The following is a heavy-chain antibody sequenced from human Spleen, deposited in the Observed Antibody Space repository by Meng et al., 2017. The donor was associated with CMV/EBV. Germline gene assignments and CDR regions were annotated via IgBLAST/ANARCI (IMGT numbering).Heavy chain of an antibody. CDR3: ARAGYCSSTSCYPWGMDV. CDR2: ISTYNGDT. J-gene: IGHJ6*02. D-gene: IGHD2-2*01. Sequence: ASVKVSCKASGYTFGTDGISWVRQAPGQGLEWMGWISTYNGDTYYAQKIQGRVTMTTDTSTSTAYMELRSLRSDDTAVYYCARAGYCSSTSCYPWGMDVWGQGTTVTVSS. V-gene: IGHV1-18*04. CDR1: GYTFGTDG.